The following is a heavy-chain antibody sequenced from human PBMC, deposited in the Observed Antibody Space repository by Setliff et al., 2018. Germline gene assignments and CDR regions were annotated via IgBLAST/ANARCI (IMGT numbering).Heavy chain of an antibody. Sequence: GGSLRLSCSASGFTFSDYTMTWVRQAPGKGLEWVSFIRGTSSHIYYADSVKGRFTISRDNADNSLYLQMNSLTTDDTAVYFCARSESCGSTHCSPYDYWGQGTLVTVSS. D-gene: IGHD2-2*01. CDR3: ARSESCGSTHCSPYDY. CDR1: GFTFSDYT. V-gene: IGHV3-21*01. J-gene: IGHJ4*02. CDR2: IRGTSSHI.